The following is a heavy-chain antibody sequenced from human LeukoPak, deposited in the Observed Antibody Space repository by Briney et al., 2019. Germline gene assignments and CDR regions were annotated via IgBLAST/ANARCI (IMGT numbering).Heavy chain of an antibody. D-gene: IGHD4-17*01. J-gene: IGHJ3*01. CDR3: AKEAGQDYGALDAFDV. CDR1: GFTFSIYS. V-gene: IGHV3-21*01. CDR2: IGGSSSSL. Sequence: GGSLRLSCVASGFTFSIYSTNWVRQAPGKGLEWVSSIGGSSSSLYYAESVKGRSTISRDNARNSLYLQMNSLRVEDTAVYYCAKEAGQDYGALDAFDVWGQGTMVTVSS.